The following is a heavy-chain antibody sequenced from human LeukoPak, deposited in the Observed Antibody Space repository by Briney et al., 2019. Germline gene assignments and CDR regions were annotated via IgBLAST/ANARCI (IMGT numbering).Heavy chain of an antibody. CDR3: ARGRGGWSSLRWFDP. CDR1: GYTFTGYY. Sequence: ASVKVSCKASGYTFTGYYMHWVRQAPGQGLEWMGWINPNSGGTNYAQKFQGRVTMTRDTSISTAYMELSRLRSDDTAVYYCARGRGGWSSLRWFDPWGQGTLVTVSS. V-gene: IGHV1-2*02. CDR2: INPNSGGT. D-gene: IGHD6-19*01. J-gene: IGHJ5*02.